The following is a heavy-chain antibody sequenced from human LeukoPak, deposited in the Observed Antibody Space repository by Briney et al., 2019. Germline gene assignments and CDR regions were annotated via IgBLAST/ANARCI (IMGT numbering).Heavy chain of an antibody. V-gene: IGHV4-34*01. CDR1: GGSFSGYY. CDR3: ARPLGAAGISDP. D-gene: IGHD6-13*01. J-gene: IGHJ5*02. CDR2: INHSGST. Sequence: SETLSLTCAVYGGSFSGYYWSWIRQPPGKGLEWIGEINHSGSTNYNPSLKSRVTISVDTSKNQFSLKLSSVTAADTAVYYCARPLGAAGISDPWGQGTLVTVSS.